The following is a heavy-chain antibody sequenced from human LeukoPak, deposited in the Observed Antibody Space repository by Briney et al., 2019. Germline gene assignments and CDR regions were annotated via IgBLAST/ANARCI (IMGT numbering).Heavy chain of an antibody. V-gene: IGHV4-4*02. D-gene: IGHD2-2*01. Sequence: SGTLSLTCAVSGGSISSSNWWSWVRQPPGKGLEWIGEIYHSGNTNYNPSLKSRVTISIDKSKNQFSLKLSSVTAADTAVYYCARIIVVVPTGYFDLWGRGTLVTVSP. CDR1: GGSISSSNW. CDR3: ARIIVVVPTGYFDL. CDR2: IYHSGNT. J-gene: IGHJ2*01.